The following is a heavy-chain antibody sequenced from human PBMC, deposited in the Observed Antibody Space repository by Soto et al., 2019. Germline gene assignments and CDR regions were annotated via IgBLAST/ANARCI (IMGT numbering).Heavy chain of an antibody. Sequence: VQLVQSGAEVKKPGASVKVSCKASGYTFTNNAIHWVRQAPGQRLEWLGWLNAGNSNREYSQKFQGRIIMTKDTSASTAYMELSSLISEDTAVYYCARGYDFVCGSYRSDAFDIWGQGTMVTVSS. J-gene: IGHJ3*02. V-gene: IGHV1-3*01. CDR2: LNAGNSNR. CDR3: ARGYDFVCGSYRSDAFDI. CDR1: GYTFTNNA. D-gene: IGHD3-16*02.